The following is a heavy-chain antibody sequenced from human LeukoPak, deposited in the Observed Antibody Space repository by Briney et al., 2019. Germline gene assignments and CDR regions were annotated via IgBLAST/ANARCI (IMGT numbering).Heavy chain of an antibody. CDR1: GFTFTTYW. Sequence: GGSLRLSCAASGFTFTTYWMTWVRQAPGKGLEWVANIKQDGSDKYYVDSVKGRFTISRDNARKSVYLQMNSLRAEDTAVYYCARRAGAYSHPYDYWGQGTLVTVSS. J-gene: IGHJ4*02. D-gene: IGHD4/OR15-4a*01. CDR3: ARRAGAYSHPYDY. CDR2: IKQDGSDK. V-gene: IGHV3-7*03.